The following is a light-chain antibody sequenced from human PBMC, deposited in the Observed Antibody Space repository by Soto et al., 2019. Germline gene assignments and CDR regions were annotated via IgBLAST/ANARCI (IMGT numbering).Light chain of an antibody. CDR1: SSDVGGYNY. V-gene: IGLV2-14*01. J-gene: IGLJ1*01. CDR2: EVN. CDR3: SSYTSRSSLNYV. Sequence: QSVLTQPASVSGSPGQSITISCSGTSSDVGGYNYVSWYQQHAGKAPRVMIYEVNNRPSGVSNRFSGSKSGNTASLTISGLQAEDEADYYCSSYTSRSSLNYVFGSGTKVTVL.